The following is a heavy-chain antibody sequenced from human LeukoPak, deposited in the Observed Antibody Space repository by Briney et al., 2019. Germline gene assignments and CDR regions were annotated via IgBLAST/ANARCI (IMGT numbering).Heavy chain of an antibody. Sequence: SETLSLTCTVSGASISSYFWSWIRQPPGKGLEWIGYIYYSGSTNYNPSLKSRVTISVDTSKNQFSLKLSSVTAADTAVYYCARKTRLNWFDPWAREPWSPSPQ. J-gene: IGHJ5*02. CDR1: GASISSYF. CDR3: ARKTRLNWFDP. V-gene: IGHV4-59*01. CDR2: IYYSGST.